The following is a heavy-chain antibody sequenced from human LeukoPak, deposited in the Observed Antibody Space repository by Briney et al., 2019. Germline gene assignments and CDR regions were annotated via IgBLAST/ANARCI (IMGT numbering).Heavy chain of an antibody. Sequence: PGGSLRLSCAASGFTVSSNYMSWVRQAPGKGLEWVSVIYSGGSTYYADSVKGRFTISRHNSKNTLYLQMNSLRAEDTAVYYCARGQYSSSWSFDYWDQGTLVTVSS. CDR1: GFTVSSNY. V-gene: IGHV3-53*04. CDR2: IYSGGST. CDR3: ARGQYSSSWSFDY. D-gene: IGHD6-13*01. J-gene: IGHJ4*02.